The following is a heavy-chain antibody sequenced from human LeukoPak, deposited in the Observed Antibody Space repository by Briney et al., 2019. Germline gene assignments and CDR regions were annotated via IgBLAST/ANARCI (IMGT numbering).Heavy chain of an antibody. J-gene: IGHJ5*02. CDR2: ISSSSYI. V-gene: IGHV3-21*01. CDR3: ARDVSVTSNWFDP. Sequence: GSLRLSCAASGFTFSSYSMNWVRQAPGKGLEWVSSISSSSYIYYADSVKGRFTISRDNAKNSLYLQMNSLRAEDTAVYYCARDVSVTSNWFDPWGQGTLVTVSS. D-gene: IGHD4-17*01. CDR1: GFTFSSYS.